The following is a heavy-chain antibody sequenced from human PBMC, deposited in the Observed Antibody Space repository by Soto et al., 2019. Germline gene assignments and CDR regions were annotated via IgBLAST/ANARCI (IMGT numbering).Heavy chain of an antibody. CDR3: ARNFQNVVERATQRDFSYYGMDV. J-gene: IGHJ6*02. V-gene: IGHV1-69*01. D-gene: IGHD2-2*01. CDR2: IIPLFGTP. CDR1: GDSFSIYA. Sequence: QVQLVQSGAEVKKPGSSVKVSCKASGDSFSIYAISWVRRAPGQGLEWMGGIIPLFGTPNYAQNFQGRVTITVDESTTTAYMELMSLRSDDTAVYYCARNFQNVVERATQRDFSYYGMDVWGQGTTVTVSS.